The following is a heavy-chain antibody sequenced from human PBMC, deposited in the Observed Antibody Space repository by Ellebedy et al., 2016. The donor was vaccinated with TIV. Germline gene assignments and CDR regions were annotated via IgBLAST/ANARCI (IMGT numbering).Heavy chain of an antibody. CDR1: GDSISSSNFY. CDR2: LSYSGST. CDR3: ARPRRYYDGNGYFDAFDV. Sequence: MPSETLSLTCTVSGDSISSSNFYWGWIRQPPGIGLEWIGSLSYSGSTYYNPSLESRVTISVDTSKNQLLLRLNSVTAADTAVYYCARPRRYYDGNGYFDAFDVWGQGTMLTVSS. J-gene: IGHJ3*01. V-gene: IGHV4-39*01. D-gene: IGHD3-22*01.